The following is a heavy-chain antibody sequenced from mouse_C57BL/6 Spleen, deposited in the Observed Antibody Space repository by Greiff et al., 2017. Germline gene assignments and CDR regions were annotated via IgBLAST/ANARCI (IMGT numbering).Heavy chain of an antibody. CDR2: IYPGDGDT. CDR3: ARSLLRYPFYAMDY. J-gene: IGHJ4*01. V-gene: IGHV1-82*01. CDR1: GYAFSSSW. D-gene: IGHD1-1*01. Sequence: QVQLQQSGPELVKPGASVKISCKASGYAFSSSWMNWVKQRPGKGLEWIGRIYPGDGDTNYNGKFKGKATLTADKSSSTAYMQLRSLTSEDSAVYFCARSLLRYPFYAMDYWGQGTSVTVSS.